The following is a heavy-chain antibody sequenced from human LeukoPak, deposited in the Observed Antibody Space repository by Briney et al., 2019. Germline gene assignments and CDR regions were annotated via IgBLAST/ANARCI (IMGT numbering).Heavy chain of an antibody. D-gene: IGHD3-22*01. V-gene: IGHV3-48*04. J-gene: IGHJ4*02. CDR1: GFSFSTHS. Sequence: GGSLRLSCAASGFSFSTHSMTWVRLAPGKGLEWLSFISISGSSRHYADSVKGRFTISRDNAENSVYLQMNSLRTEDTAVYYCARGGSPHYSDNSGHFFWQFGGQGTRVTVSS. CDR2: ISISGSSR. CDR3: ARGGSPHYSDNSGHFFWQF.